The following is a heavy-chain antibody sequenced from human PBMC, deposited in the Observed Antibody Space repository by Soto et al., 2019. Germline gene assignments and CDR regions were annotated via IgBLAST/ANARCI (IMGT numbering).Heavy chain of an antibody. D-gene: IGHD2-21*02. CDR3: VYYGAKSNYGGDVYFRYGRDV. J-gene: IGHJ6*02. CDR1: GYRFTAYG. V-gene: IGHV1-2*02. Sequence: QVQLVQSGAEVKKPGASLKVSCKASGYRFTAYGLHWVRQAPGHGLQWMGWVNPKSGATDDAQKFQGRVTMTREKTTNTAYLEPCGLRSDDTADDTAVYYGAKSNYGGDVYFRYGRDVWGQGTTVTVSS. CDR2: VNPKSGAT.